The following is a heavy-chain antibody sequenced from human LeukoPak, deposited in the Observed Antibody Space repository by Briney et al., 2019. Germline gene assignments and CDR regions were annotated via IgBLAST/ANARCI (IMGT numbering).Heavy chain of an antibody. D-gene: IGHD3-22*01. CDR3: ASQTYYYDTSGYHAFDM. V-gene: IGHV5-51*01. J-gene: IGHJ3*02. CDR1: GYSFTSYW. CDR2: IYPGDSDT. Sequence: GESLKISCKGSGYSFTSYWIGWVRQMPGKGLEWMGIIYPGDSDTRYSPSFQGQVTISADKSISTAYLQWSSLKASDTAMYYCASQTYYYDTSGYHAFDMWGQGTMVTVSS.